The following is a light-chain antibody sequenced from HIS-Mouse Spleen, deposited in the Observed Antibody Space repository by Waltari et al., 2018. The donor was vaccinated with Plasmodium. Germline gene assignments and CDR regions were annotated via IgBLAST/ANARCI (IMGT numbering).Light chain of an antibody. J-gene: IGLJ3*02. CDR3: SSYTSSSTV. V-gene: IGLV2-14*01. Sequence: QSALTQPASVSGSPGQSITISCTGTSSDVGGYNYVSWYQQHPGKAPKLMIYEVSNRASGVANRCAGSKSGNTASLTISGLQAEDEADYYCSSYTSSSTVFGGGTKLTVL. CDR2: EVS. CDR1: SSDVGGYNY.